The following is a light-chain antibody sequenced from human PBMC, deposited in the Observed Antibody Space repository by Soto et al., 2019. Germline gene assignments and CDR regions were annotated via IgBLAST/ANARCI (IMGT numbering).Light chain of an antibody. CDR1: QSVSSS. V-gene: IGKV3-15*01. Sequence: EIVMTQSPATLSVSPGERVTLSCRASQSVSSSLAWYQQKPGQAPRLLIYGASTKATGIPARFSGSGSGTEFTLTISSLQSEDFAVYYCQQYNNWPPLTFGPGTKVEIK. J-gene: IGKJ3*01. CDR3: QQYNNWPPLT. CDR2: GAS.